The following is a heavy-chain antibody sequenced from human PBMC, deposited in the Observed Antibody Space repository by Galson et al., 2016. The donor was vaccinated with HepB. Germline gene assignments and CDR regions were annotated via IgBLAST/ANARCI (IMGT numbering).Heavy chain of an antibody. CDR3: ARVRDGYNTHFYYGMDV. Sequence: SVKVSCKASGGTFSSYAISWVRQAPGQGLEWMGVIINLYGTANYALKFQGRVTITAAESTSTAHMEVSSLRYEDTAVYYCARVRDGYNTHFYYGMDVWGQGTSVTVS. CDR1: GGTFSSYA. J-gene: IGHJ6*02. D-gene: IGHD5-24*01. CDR2: IINLYGTA. V-gene: IGHV1-69*13.